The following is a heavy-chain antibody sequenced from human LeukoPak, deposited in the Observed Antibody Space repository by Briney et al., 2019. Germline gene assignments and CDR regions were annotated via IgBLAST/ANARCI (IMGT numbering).Heavy chain of an antibody. D-gene: IGHD3-22*01. Sequence: ASVKVSCKASGYTFTSYAMNWVRQAPGQGLEWMGWINTNTGNPTYAQGFTGRFVFSLDTSVSTAYLQISSLKAEDNAVYYCARDPPYYYDSSGYYDDAFDIWGQGTMVTVSS. CDR2: INTNTGNP. V-gene: IGHV7-4-1*02. CDR3: ARDPPYYYDSSGYYDDAFDI. J-gene: IGHJ3*02. CDR1: GYTFTSYA.